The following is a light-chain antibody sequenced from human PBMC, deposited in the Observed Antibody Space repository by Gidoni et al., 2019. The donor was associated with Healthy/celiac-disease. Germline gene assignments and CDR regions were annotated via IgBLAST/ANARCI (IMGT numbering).Light chain of an antibody. CDR3: QQRSNWPPIFT. CDR1: QSVSSY. CDR2: DAS. V-gene: IGKV3-11*01. J-gene: IGKJ3*01. Sequence: EIVLTQSTATLSLSPGERATLSCRASQSVSSYLAWYQQKPGQAPRLLIYDASNRATGIPARFSGRGSGTDFTLTISSLEPEDFAVYYCQQRSNWPPIFTFGPGTKVDIK.